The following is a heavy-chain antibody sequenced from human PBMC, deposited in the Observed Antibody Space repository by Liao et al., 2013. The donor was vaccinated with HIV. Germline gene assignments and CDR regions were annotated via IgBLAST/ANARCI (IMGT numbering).Heavy chain of an antibody. CDR2: IYTSGST. J-gene: IGHJ4*02. CDR1: GGSISSGSYY. V-gene: IGHV4-61*02. Sequence: QVQLQESGPGLVKPSQTLSLTCTVSGGSISSGSYYWSWIRQPAGKGLEWIGRIYTSGSTNYNPSLKSRVTISVDTSKNQFSLKLSSVTAADTAVYYCARRSTPLTGDRGVDYWGQGTLVTVSS. CDR3: ARRSTPLTGDRGVDY. D-gene: IGHD7-27*01.